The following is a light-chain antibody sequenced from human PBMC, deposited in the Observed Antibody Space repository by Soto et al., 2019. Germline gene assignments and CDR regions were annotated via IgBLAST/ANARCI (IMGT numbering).Light chain of an antibody. CDR2: KAS. J-gene: IGKJ4*01. V-gene: IGKV1-5*03. Sequence: DIQMTQSPSSLSASVGDRVTVTCRASQSIDNWLAWYQQKPGKAPKLLIYKASGLESGVPSRFSGSGSGTAFTLTISSLQPDDFATYYCQQYDSYSPLTFGGGTKVDIK. CDR3: QQYDSYSPLT. CDR1: QSIDNW.